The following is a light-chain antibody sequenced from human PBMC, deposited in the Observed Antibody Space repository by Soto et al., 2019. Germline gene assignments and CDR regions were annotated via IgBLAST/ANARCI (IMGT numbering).Light chain of an antibody. V-gene: IGKV3-15*01. Sequence: EVVMTQSPATLSVSPGDRATLSCRASQSVHNNLAWYQQKPGQAPRLLIFDTSTRATDIPIRFTGGGSGTEFTITISSLQSEDSAVYYCQQYEIWPLTFGGGTKVEIK. CDR2: DTS. CDR1: QSVHNN. CDR3: QQYEIWPLT. J-gene: IGKJ4*01.